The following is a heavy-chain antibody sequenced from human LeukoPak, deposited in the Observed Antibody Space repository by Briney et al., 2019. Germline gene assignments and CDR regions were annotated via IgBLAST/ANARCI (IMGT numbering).Heavy chain of an antibody. J-gene: IGHJ5*02. D-gene: IGHD6-13*01. CDR2: MNPNSGNT. V-gene: IGHV1-8*01. CDR3: ARGDSSSWYYPNWFDP. CDR1: GYTFTSYD. Sequence: VSVKVSCKASGYTFTSYDINWVRQATGQGLEWMGWMNPNSGNTGYAQKFQGRVTMTRNTSISTAYMELSSLRSEDTAVYYCARGDSSSWYYPNWFDPWGQGTLVTVSS.